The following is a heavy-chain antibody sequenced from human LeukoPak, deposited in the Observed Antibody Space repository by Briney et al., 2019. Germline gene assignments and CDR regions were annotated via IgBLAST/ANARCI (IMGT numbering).Heavy chain of an antibody. Sequence: SETLSLTCTVSDGSISISSDYWGWIRQPPGKGLEWIGSIYYSGSTYYNPSLSSRVTLSIDTSKNQFSLKLSSVTAADTAVCYCARSSSWYYFDYWGQGTLVTVSS. J-gene: IGHJ4*02. D-gene: IGHD6-13*01. V-gene: IGHV4-39*07. CDR3: ARSSSWYYFDY. CDR1: DGSISISSDY. CDR2: IYYSGST.